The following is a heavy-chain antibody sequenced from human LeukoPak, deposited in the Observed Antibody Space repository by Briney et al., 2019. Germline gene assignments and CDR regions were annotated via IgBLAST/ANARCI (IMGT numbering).Heavy chain of an antibody. CDR3: VRDLDYYYYMDV. Sequence: PGGSLRLSCAASGFTLSSYDMNWVRQAPGKGLEWVSSISSSSDYIYYADSVKGRFTISRDNAKNSLHLQMNSLRAEDTAVYYCVRDLDYYYYMDVWGKGTTVTISS. CDR2: ISSSSDYI. D-gene: IGHD3-16*01. J-gene: IGHJ6*03. CDR1: GFTLSSYD. V-gene: IGHV3-21*01.